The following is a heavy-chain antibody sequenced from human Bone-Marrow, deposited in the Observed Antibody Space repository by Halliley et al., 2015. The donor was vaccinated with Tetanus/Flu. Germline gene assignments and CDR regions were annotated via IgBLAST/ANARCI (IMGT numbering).Heavy chain of an antibody. D-gene: IGHD3-22*01. J-gene: IGHJ3*02. V-gene: IGHV3-48*03. CDR3: ARENDSSGSGAFDI. CDR1: GFTFSRYE. Sequence: SLRLSCAASGFTFSRYEMNWVRQAPGKGLECVSYISFSGSTIYYADSVKGRFTISRDNAKNSLYLQMNSLRAEDTAVYYCARENDSSGSGAFDIWGQGTMVIVSS. CDR2: ISFSGSTI.